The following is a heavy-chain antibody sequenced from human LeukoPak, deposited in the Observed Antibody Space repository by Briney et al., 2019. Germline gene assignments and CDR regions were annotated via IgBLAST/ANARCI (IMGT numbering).Heavy chain of an antibody. D-gene: IGHD4-17*01. CDR3: AKEVVGMTTVTGGLDY. CDR2: IRYDGSNK. V-gene: IGHV3-30*02. CDR1: GFTFSSYA. Sequence: PGGSLRLSCAASGFTFSSYAMSWVRQAPGKGLEWVAFIRYDGSNKYYADSVKGRFTISRDNSKNTLYLQMNSLRAEDTAVYYCAKEVVGMTTVTGGLDYWGQGTLVTVSS. J-gene: IGHJ4*02.